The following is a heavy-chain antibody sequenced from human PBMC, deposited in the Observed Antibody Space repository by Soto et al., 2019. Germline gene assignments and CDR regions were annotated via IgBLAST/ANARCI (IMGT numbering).Heavy chain of an antibody. D-gene: IGHD4-17*01. V-gene: IGHV1-3*01. CDR1: GNSFTSYT. CDR2: ISGGSGKT. CDR3: ARDPVLDN. J-gene: IGHJ4*02. Sequence: ASVKVSCKASGNSFTSYTIHWIRQAPGQRLEWMGWISGGSGKTKYSQKFQDGVTITRDTSANTAYVELSSLRSEDTAVYYCARDPVLDNWGQGTPVTVSS.